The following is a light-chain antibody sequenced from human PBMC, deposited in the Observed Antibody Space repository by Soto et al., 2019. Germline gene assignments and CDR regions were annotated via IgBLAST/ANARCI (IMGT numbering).Light chain of an antibody. CDR1: SSDVGGYNY. J-gene: IGLJ1*01. CDR2: EVS. V-gene: IGLV2-14*01. CDR3: SSYRSSSPLYV. Sequence: SALAQPASVSGSPGQSITISCTGTSSDVGGYNYVSWYQQHPGKAPKLMIFEVSNRPSGVSNRFSGSKSANTASLTISGLQPEDEADYYCSSYRSSSPLYVFGNGTKVTVL.